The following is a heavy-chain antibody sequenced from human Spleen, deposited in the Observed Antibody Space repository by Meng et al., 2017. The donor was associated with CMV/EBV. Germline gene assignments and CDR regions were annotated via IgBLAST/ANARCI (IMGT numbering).Heavy chain of an antibody. CDR2: ISSDTSYI. CDR3: AKDYSYGYEVYYFDY. CDR1: GFTFSTYS. D-gene: IGHD5-18*01. V-gene: IGHV3-21*04. Sequence: GESLKISCSASGFTFSTYSMNWVRQAPGKGLEWVSSISSDTSYIYYADSMKGRFTISRDDSESRLYLQLNSLRAGDTAVYHCAKDYSYGYEVYYFDYWGPGTLVTVSS. J-gene: IGHJ4*02.